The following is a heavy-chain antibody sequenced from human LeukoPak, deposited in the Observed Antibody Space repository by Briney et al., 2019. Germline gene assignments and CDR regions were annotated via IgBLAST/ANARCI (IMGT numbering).Heavy chain of an antibody. Sequence: GASVKVSCKASGGTFSSYAISWVRQAPGQGLEWMGGIIPIFGTANYAQKFQGRVTITADESTSTAYMELSSLRSEDTAVYYCAREVGDYAVITTGSTPGAGFDPWGQGTLVTVSS. CDR2: IIPIFGTA. CDR1: GGTFSSYA. J-gene: IGHJ5*02. D-gene: IGHD1-1*01. V-gene: IGHV1-69*13. CDR3: AREVGDYAVITTGSTPGAGFDP.